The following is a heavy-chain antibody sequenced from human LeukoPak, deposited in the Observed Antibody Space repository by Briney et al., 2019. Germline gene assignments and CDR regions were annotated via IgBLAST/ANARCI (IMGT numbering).Heavy chain of an antibody. CDR2: IYISGST. Sequence: SETLSLTCSVSGHSISSGSYYWSWIRQSAGKGLEFIGRIYISGSTNYNPSLESRATISVDTSKNQFSLRLTSVTAADTAVYYCTRDRGLHWFDPWGQGTLVTVSS. CDR3: TRDRGLHWFDP. D-gene: IGHD2-15*01. CDR1: GHSISSGSYY. V-gene: IGHV4-61*02. J-gene: IGHJ5*02.